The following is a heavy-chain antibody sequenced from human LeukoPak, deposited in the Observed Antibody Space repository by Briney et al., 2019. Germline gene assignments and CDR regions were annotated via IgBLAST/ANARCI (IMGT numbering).Heavy chain of an antibody. V-gene: IGHV4-59*11. CDR2: IYYSGST. J-gene: IGHJ4*02. CDR3: AREGYGYGYGQNRGAFDY. CDR1: GGPISSHY. Sequence: ADTLSLTCSLSGGPISSHYWSWIRQPPGKGLEWIGYIYYSGSTDYDLSLKSRVTIAVDTSKNQFSLKLSSVTAADTAVYYCAREGYGYGYGQNRGAFDYWGQGTLVTVSS. D-gene: IGHD5-18*01.